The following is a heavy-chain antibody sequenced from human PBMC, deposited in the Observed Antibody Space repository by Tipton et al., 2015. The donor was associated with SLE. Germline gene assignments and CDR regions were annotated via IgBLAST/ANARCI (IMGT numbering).Heavy chain of an antibody. CDR1: GGSLSDYS. Sequence: TLSLTCAVYGGSLSDYSWNWIRQSPGKGLEWIGEISHSGTTNYNPSFKSRATISIDTSKNQFSLKLNSVTAADTAVYYCARPRSKSRSNWSCDLWGRGTLVTVSS. D-gene: IGHD2-2*01. CDR3: ARPRSKSRSNWSCDL. CDR2: ISHSGTT. V-gene: IGHV4-34*01. J-gene: IGHJ2*01.